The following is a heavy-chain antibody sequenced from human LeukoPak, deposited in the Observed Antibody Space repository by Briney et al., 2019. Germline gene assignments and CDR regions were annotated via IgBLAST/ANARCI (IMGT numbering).Heavy chain of an antibody. CDR2: ISGSGGST. D-gene: IGHD4-23*01. J-gene: IGHJ4*02. CDR1: GFTFSSYA. V-gene: IGHV3-23*01. CDR3: ANHYGGNPKYYFDY. Sequence: GGSLRLSCAASGFTFSSYAMSWVRQAPGKGLEWVSVISGSGGSTYYADSVKGRFTISRDNSKNTLYLQMNSLRAVDTAVYYCANHYGGNPKYYFDYWGQGTLVTVSS.